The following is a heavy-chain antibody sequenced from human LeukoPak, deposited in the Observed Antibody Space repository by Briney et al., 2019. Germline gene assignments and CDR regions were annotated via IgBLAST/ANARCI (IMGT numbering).Heavy chain of an antibody. CDR3: ARENYDYVWGSYRRSYDAFDI. V-gene: IGHV3-7*01. CDR1: GFTFSSYW. Sequence: GGSLRLSCAASGFTFSSYWMSWVRQAPGKGLEWVANIKQDGSEKYYVDSVKGRFTISRDNAKNSLYLQMNSLRAEDTAVYYCARENYDYVWGSYRRSYDAFDIWGQGTMVTVSS. CDR2: IKQDGSEK. D-gene: IGHD3-16*02. J-gene: IGHJ3*02.